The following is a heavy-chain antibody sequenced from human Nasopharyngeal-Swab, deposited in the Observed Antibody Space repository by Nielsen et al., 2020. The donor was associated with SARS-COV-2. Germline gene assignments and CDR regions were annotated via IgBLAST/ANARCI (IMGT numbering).Heavy chain of an antibody. V-gene: IGHV3-9*01. CDR2: ISWNSGSI. Sequence: SLKISCAASGFTFDDYAMHLVRQAPGKGLEWVSGISWNSGSIGYADSVKGRFTISRDNAKNSLYLQMNSLRAEDTALYYCAKDKRVVTYYFDYWGQGTLVTVSS. D-gene: IGHD3-22*01. CDR3: AKDKRVVTYYFDY. J-gene: IGHJ4*02. CDR1: GFTFDDYA.